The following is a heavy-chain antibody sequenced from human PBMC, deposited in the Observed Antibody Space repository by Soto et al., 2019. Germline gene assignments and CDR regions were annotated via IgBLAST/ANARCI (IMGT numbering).Heavy chain of an antibody. D-gene: IGHD2-2*01. CDR3: ARHTSDFWFDP. CDR2: IYNIGST. Sequence: SETLSLTCTVSGGSIGGYYWSWLRQPPGKGLEWIGYIYNIGSTNYNPSLRSRVTMSIDTSQEQFSLKVSSVTATDTAVYYCARHTSDFWFDPWGQGTLVTIS. CDR1: GGSIGGYY. J-gene: IGHJ5*02. V-gene: IGHV4-59*08.